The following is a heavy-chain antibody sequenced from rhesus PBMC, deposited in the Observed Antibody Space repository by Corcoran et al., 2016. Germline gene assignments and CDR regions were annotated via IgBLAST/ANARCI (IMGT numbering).Heavy chain of an antibody. Sequence: DVQLVESGGGVVQPGGSLRLSCAASGFTFDDYAIHWVRQVQGKGLVWVSGMIGSVGSTYYADSVKGQFTISRYNAKNSLYLQMGSLRAEDTALYYCAAEGDYGSSFDYWGQGVLVTVSS. CDR2: MIGSVGST. V-gene: IGHV3-201*01. D-gene: IGHD4-29*01. CDR3: AAEGDYGSSFDY. CDR1: GFTFDDYA. J-gene: IGHJ4*01.